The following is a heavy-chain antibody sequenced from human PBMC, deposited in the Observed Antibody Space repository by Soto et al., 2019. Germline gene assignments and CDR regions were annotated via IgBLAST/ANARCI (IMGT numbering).Heavy chain of an antibody. Sequence: QVQLVQSGAEVKKPGASVKVSCKASGYTFTGYYMHWVRQAPGQGLEWMGWINPNSGGTNYAQKFQGWVTMTRDTSISTAYMELSRLRSDDTAAYYCARGRPLWRGPNKYSSSSNDWFDPWGQGTLVTVSS. CDR1: GYTFTGYY. CDR3: ARGRPLWRGPNKYSSSSNDWFDP. D-gene: IGHD6-6*01. CDR2: INPNSGGT. J-gene: IGHJ5*02. V-gene: IGHV1-2*04.